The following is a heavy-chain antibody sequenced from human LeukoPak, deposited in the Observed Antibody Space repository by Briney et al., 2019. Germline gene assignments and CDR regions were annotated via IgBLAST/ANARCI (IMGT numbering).Heavy chain of an antibody. J-gene: IGHJ6*01. V-gene: IGHV3-53*01. Sequence: PGGSLRLSCAASGFIVSDNYMNWVRQAPGKGLGWVSVIYANGRTYYADSVKGRFTISRDKSNNTVYLQMNSLRPEDTAVYYCARDGSGPLPYYGVDVWGQGITVTVSS. CDR2: IYANGRT. D-gene: IGHD2-2*03. CDR1: GFIVSDNY. CDR3: ARDGSGPLPYYGVDV.